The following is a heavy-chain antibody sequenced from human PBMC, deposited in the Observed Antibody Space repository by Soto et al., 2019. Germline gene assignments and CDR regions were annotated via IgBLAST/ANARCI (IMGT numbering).Heavy chain of an antibody. V-gene: IGHV3-9*01. CDR2: ISWNSGTI. D-gene: IGHD2-8*01. Sequence: EVELVESGGGLAQTGRSLRLSCATSGFKFDDNDMYWVRQAPGKGLEWVAGISWNSGTIGYADSVKGRFTISRDNAKNSLFLEMSPLRRADTAIYYCVKSPWSRRGDLDLWGRGTLVTVSS. CDR3: VKSPWSRRGDLDL. CDR1: GFKFDDND. J-gene: IGHJ2*01.